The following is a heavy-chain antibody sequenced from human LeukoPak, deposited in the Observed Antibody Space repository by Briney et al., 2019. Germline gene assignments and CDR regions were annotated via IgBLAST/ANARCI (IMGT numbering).Heavy chain of an antibody. Sequence: SETLSLTCAVSGGSISSGGYSWSWIRQPPGKGLEWIGYIYHSGSTYYNPSLKSRVTISVDRSKNQFSLKLSSVTAADTAVYYCARAVAALYCSSTSCPAYYYGMDVWGQGTTITVSS. V-gene: IGHV4-30-2*01. CDR3: ARAVAALYCSSTSCPAYYYGMDV. J-gene: IGHJ6*02. CDR2: IYHSGST. D-gene: IGHD2-2*01. CDR1: GGSISSGGYS.